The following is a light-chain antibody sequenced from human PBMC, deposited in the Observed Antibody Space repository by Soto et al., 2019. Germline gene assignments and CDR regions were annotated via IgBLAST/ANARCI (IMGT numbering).Light chain of an antibody. J-gene: IGKJ4*01. CDR2: DVS. V-gene: IGKV3-11*01. CDR3: QQRSDWPLT. Sequence: EIVLTQSPATLSLSPGERATLSCRTSQGVGSYLAWYQQKPGQAPRLLIYDVSKRATGFPARFSGSGSGTDFTLTIRSLEPEDFAVYFCQQRSDWPLTFGGGTKVEI. CDR1: QGVGSY.